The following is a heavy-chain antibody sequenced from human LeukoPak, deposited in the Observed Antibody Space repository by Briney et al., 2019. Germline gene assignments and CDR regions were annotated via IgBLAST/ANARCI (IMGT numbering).Heavy chain of an antibody. J-gene: IGHJ4*02. D-gene: IGHD2-2*01. V-gene: IGHV4-59*12. CDR3: ARGRLSSRYCSSTSCYRESY. CDR1: GGSISSYY. Sequence: KPSETLSLTCTVSGGSISSYYWSWIRQPPGKGLEWIGYIYYSGSTNYNPSPKSRVTISVDTSKNQFSLKLSSVTAADTAVYYCARGRLSSRYCSSTSCYRESYWGQGTLVTVSS. CDR2: IYYSGST.